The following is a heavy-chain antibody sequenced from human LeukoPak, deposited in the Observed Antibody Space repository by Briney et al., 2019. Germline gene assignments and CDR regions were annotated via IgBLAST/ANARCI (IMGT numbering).Heavy chain of an antibody. J-gene: IGHJ6*02. CDR1: GFTFSSYT. CDR3: GGPNPLLERPSAMDV. V-gene: IGHV3-23*01. D-gene: IGHD3-3*01. Sequence: GGSLRLSCAASGFTFSSYTMSWVRQAPGKGLEWVSTITTSDGNTYYADSVKGRFTVSRDNSKNTLFLQMNSLRAEDTAVYYCGGPNPLLERPSAMDVWGQGTTVTVSS. CDR2: ITTSDGNT.